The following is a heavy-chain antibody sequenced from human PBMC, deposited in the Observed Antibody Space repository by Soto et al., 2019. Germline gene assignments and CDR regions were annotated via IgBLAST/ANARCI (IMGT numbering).Heavy chain of an antibody. CDR1: GYSFTSYW. CDR2: IDPSDSYT. D-gene: IGHD2-21*02. Sequence: RGESLKISCKGSGYSFTSYWISWVLQIPGKGLEWMGRIDPSDSYTNYSPSFQGHVTISADKSISTAYLQWSSLKASDTAMYYCARHGPAPYCGGDCYPSKYYYGMDVWGQGTTVTVSS. J-gene: IGHJ6*02. V-gene: IGHV5-10-1*01. CDR3: ARHGPAPYCGGDCYPSKYYYGMDV.